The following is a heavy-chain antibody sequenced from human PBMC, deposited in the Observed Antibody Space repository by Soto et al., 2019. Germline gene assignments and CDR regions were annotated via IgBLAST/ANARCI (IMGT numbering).Heavy chain of an antibody. CDR2: IDPRSGGA. J-gene: IGHJ4*02. CDR3: ARDDYGIYTY. V-gene: IGHV1-2*02. D-gene: IGHD1-26*01. Sequence: ASVKVSCKASGYAITAYYIHWVRQAPGQGLEWMGWIDPRSGGAIYAQKFQDRVTMTRDTSISTVYMDLSGLRSDDTALYYCARDDYGIYTYWGQGTLVTVST. CDR1: GYAITAYY.